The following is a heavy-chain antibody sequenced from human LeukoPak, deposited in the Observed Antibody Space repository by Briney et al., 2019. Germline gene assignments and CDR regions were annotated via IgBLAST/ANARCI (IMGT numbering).Heavy chain of an antibody. CDR2: ISWNSGSI. Sequence: GGSLRLSCAASGFTFSSYAMSWVRQAPGKGLEWVSGISWNSGSIGYADSVKGRFTISRDNAKNSLYLQMNSLRAEDTALYYCAKDSGSGSYQPTSDYWGQGTLVTVSS. V-gene: IGHV3-9*01. J-gene: IGHJ4*02. D-gene: IGHD1-26*01. CDR1: GFTFSSYA. CDR3: AKDSGSGSYQPTSDY.